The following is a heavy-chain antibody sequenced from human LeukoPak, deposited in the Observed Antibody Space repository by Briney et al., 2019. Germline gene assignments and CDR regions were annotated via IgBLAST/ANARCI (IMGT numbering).Heavy chain of an antibody. CDR3: ARSMWPEDY. CDR1: GFAFSSYW. D-gene: IGHD2-21*01. CDR2: INQDGNSQ. J-gene: IGHJ4*02. V-gene: IGHV3-7*01. Sequence: GGSLRLSCEASGFAFSSYWASWVRQAPGKGLEWVANINQDGNSQNYVDSVRGRFTISKDNAKNSVYPQMNSLRAEDTAVYYCARSMWPEDYWGQGILVTGSS.